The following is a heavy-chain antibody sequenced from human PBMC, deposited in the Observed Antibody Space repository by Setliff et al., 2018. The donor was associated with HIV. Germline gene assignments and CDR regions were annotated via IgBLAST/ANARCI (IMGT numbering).Heavy chain of an antibody. Sequence: TLSLTCNVSGFSIVNFYYWGWVRQPPGKGLEWVGSMYPNGRTYYNPSVKSRVTISVDTSKNQFCLKLSSVTAADTAMYYCATPHREREDDAFDIWGQGTKVTVSS. D-gene: IGHD1-1*01. V-gene: IGHV4-38-2*02. J-gene: IGHJ3*02. CDR1: GFSIVNFYY. CDR2: MYPNGRT. CDR3: ATPHREREDDAFDI.